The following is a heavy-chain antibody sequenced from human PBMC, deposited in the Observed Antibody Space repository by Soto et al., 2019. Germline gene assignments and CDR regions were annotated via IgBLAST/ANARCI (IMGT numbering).Heavy chain of an antibody. CDR3: AREYCSGGSCYDWESSAFDI. J-gene: IGHJ3*02. CDR2: ISSSSSYI. CDR1: GFTFSSYS. V-gene: IGHV3-21*01. Sequence: GGSLRLSCAASGFTFSSYSMNWVRQAPGKGLEWVSSISSSSSYIYYADSVKGRFTISRGNAKNSLYLQMNSLRAEDTAVYYCAREYCSGGSCYDWESSAFDIWGQGTMVTVSS. D-gene: IGHD2-15*01.